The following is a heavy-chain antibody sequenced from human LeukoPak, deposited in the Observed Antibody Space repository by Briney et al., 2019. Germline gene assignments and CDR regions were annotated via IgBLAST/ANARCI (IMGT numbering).Heavy chain of an antibody. CDR1: GASITSSNYY. Sequence: SETLSLTCTVSGASITSSNYYWLWLRQPPGKGLEWIGEINHSGSTNYNPSLKSRVTISVNTSKNQFSLKLSSVTAADTAVYYCAVSAAALFDPWGQGTLVTVSS. J-gene: IGHJ5*02. D-gene: IGHD6-6*01. CDR3: AVSAAALFDP. V-gene: IGHV4-39*07. CDR2: INHSGST.